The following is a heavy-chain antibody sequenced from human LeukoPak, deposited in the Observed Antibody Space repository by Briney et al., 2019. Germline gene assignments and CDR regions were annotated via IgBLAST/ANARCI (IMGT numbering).Heavy chain of an antibody. J-gene: IGHJ5*02. D-gene: IGHD4-17*01. V-gene: IGHV4-31*03. CDR1: GGSISSGGYY. CDR3: AREFFCGDYVDWFDP. CDR2: IYYSGST. Sequence: TLSLTCTVSGGSISSGGYYWSWIRQHPGKGLEWIGYIYYSGSTYYNPSLKSRVTISVDTSKNQFSLKLSSVTAADTAVYYCAREFFCGDYVDWFDPWGQGTLVTVSS.